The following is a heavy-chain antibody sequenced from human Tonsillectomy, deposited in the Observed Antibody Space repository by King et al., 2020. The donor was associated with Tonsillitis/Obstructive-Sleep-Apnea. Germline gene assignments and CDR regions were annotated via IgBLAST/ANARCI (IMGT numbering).Heavy chain of an antibody. V-gene: IGHV1-18*01. Sequence: VQLVESGAEVKKPGASVKVSCKASGYTFSSYGIIWVRQAPGQGLEWMGWISVYKDNTNYAPKFQGRVTLTTDTSTSTAYMELRSLRSDDPALYYCARGPRYCSSTSCYKDYYYYMDVWGKGTTVTVSS. CDR3: ARGPRYCSSTSCYKDYYYYMDV. CDR2: ISVYKDNT. CDR1: GYTFSSYG. J-gene: IGHJ6*03. D-gene: IGHD2-2*02.